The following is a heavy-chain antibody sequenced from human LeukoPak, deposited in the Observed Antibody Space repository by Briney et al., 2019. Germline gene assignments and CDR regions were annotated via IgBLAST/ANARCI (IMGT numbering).Heavy chain of an antibody. CDR1: PFSPTTVGVV. J-gene: IGHJ3*02. D-gene: IGHD5-24*01. V-gene: IGHV2-5*01. Sequence: SGPTLVNPTQTLTLTCTFPPFSPTTVGVVLGWILRPPEKPLDCLALIYWNDDKRYSPLLKSRLTITKDTSKNQVVLTMTNMDPVDTATYYCAYNSGDGYNYDAFDIWGQGTMVTVSS. CDR2: IYWNDDK. CDR3: AYNSGDGYNYDAFDI.